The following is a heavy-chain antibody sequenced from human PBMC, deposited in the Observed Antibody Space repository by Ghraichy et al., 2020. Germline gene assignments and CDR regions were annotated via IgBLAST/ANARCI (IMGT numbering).Heavy chain of an antibody. CDR3: ARILAATGTCFDF. CDR1: GGSVSSGSYY. D-gene: IGHD1-1*01. V-gene: IGHV4-61*01. J-gene: IGHJ4*02. CDR2: IFYSGST. Sequence: SETLSLTCTVSGGSVSSGSYYWSWIRQPPGKGLEWIGYIFYSGSTNYNPSLKSRVTISVDTSKNQFSLKLSSVTAADTAVYYCARILAATGTCFDFWGQGTLVTVSS.